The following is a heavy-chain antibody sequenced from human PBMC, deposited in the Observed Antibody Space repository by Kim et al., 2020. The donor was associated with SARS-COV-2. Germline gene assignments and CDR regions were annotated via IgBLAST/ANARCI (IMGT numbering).Heavy chain of an antibody. J-gene: IGHJ4*02. CDR2: IYYSGST. CDR1: GGSISSGGYY. D-gene: IGHD3-22*01. Sequence: SETLSLTCTVSGGSISSGGYYWSWIRQHPGKGLEWIGYIYYSGSTYYNPSLKSRVTISVDTSKNQFSLKLSSVTAADTAVYYCARDGGSGYYYALDYWGRGTLVTVSS. CDR3: ARDGGSGYYYALDY. V-gene: IGHV4-31*03.